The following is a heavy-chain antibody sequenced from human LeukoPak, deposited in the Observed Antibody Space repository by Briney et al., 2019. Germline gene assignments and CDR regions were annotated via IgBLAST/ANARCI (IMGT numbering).Heavy chain of an antibody. V-gene: IGHV1-69*01. Sequence: SVKVSCKASGGTFSSYAISWVRQAPGQGLEWMGGIIPVFGTSNYAQKFQGRVTITADESTRTAYMELSSLRSEDTAVYYCARGGSGGYDYFDYWGQGTLVTVSS. D-gene: IGHD5-12*01. J-gene: IGHJ4*02. CDR3: ARGGSGGYDYFDY. CDR2: IIPVFGTS. CDR1: GGTFSSYA.